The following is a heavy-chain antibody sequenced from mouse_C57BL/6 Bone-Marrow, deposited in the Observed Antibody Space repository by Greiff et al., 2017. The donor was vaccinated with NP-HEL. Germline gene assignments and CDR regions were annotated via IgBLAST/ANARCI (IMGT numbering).Heavy chain of an antibody. V-gene: IGHV5-9*01. CDR1: GFTFSSYT. Sequence: DVKLVESGGGLVKPGGSLKLSCAASGFTFSSYTMSWVRQTPEKRLEWVATISGGGGNTYYPDSVKGRFTISRDNAKNTLYLQMSSLRSEDTALYYCATTVAPFDYWGQGTTLTVSS. D-gene: IGHD1-1*01. CDR2: ISGGGGNT. CDR3: ATTVAPFDY. J-gene: IGHJ2*01.